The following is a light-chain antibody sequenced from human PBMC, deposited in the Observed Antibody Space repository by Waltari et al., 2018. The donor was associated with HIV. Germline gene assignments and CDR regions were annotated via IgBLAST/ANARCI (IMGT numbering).Light chain of an antibody. CDR3: QQYSNWPLT. V-gene: IGKV3-15*01. CDR1: QSVSTS. CDR2: DAS. J-gene: IGKJ4*01. Sequence: EIVMTQSPATLSVSPGERATHSCRASQSVSTSSAWYKQKPGQPPRLLFDDASKRASGVLARFSGSGSGTEFTVTISSLQSEDFAVYYCQQYSNWPLTFGGGTKVEI.